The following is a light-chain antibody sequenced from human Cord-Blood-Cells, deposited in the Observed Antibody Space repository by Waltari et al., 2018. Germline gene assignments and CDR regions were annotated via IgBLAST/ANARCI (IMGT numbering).Light chain of an antibody. CDR3: SSYTSSSTV. J-gene: IGLJ2*01. CDR2: EVS. Sequence: QSALTQPPSVSGSPGQSVTIPCTGTSSDVGSYNRVSGYQQPPGTAPKLMIYEVSNRPSGVPDRFSGSKSGNTASLTISGLQAEDEADYYCSSYTSSSTVFGGGTKLTVL. CDR1: SSDVGSYNR. V-gene: IGLV2-18*02.